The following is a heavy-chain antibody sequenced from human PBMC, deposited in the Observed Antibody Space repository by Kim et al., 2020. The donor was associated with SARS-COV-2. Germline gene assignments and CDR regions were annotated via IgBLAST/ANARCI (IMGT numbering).Heavy chain of an antibody. J-gene: IGHJ6*02. CDR2: IWYDGSNK. CDR3: ARDVYGYRHYYYGMDV. D-gene: IGHD5-18*01. CDR1: GFTFSSYG. Sequence: GGSLRLSCAASGFTFSSYGMHWVRQAPGKGLEWVAVIWYDGSNKYYADSVKGRFTISRDNSKNTLYLQMNSLRAEDTAVYYCARDVYGYRHYYYGMDVWGQGTTVTVSS. V-gene: IGHV3-33*01.